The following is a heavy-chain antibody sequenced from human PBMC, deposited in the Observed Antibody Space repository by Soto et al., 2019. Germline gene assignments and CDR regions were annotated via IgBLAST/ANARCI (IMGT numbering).Heavy chain of an antibody. CDR3: ARGSYGDY. CDR2: ISAHNGNT. CDR1: GYTFTSYG. D-gene: IGHD3-10*01. J-gene: IGHJ4*02. V-gene: IGHV1-18*01. Sequence: ASVKVSCKASGYTFTSYGITWVRQAPGQGLEWMGWISAHNGNTDYAQKLQGRVIVTRVTSTSTAYMELRSLRSDDTAVYYCARGSYGDYWGQGALVTVSS.